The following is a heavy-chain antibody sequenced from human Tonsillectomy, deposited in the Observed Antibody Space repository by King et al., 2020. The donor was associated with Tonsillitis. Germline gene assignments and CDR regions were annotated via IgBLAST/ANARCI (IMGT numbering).Heavy chain of an antibody. Sequence: VQLVESGGGLVQPGGSLRLSCAASGCTFSSYAMSWVRQAPGRGLCWVSGMSGRCGSTYYVDSVEGRFTISRDNSKSTMSLQMNSLRAEDTAVYYCAKSLAGISGWFDPWGQGTLVTVSS. CDR3: AKSLAGISGWFDP. CDR2: MSGRCGST. D-gene: IGHD3-10*01. CDR1: GCTFSSYA. V-gene: IGHV3-23*04. J-gene: IGHJ5*02.